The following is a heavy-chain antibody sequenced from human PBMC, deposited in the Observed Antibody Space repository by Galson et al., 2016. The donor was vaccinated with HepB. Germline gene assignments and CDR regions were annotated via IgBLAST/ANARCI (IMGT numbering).Heavy chain of an antibody. V-gene: IGHV4-39*01. Sequence: LSLTSTVSGVSVSSGVYPWAWIRQSPEKGLAWIGTVFYGGNIHYSASLKSRVTMSVDTSKNQISLKLSSVTAADTAVYYCARPTFQSAYFDLWGQGTLVTVSS. D-gene: IGHD2-21*01. CDR1: GVSVSSGVYP. J-gene: IGHJ4*02. CDR3: ARPTFQSAYFDL. CDR2: VFYGGNI.